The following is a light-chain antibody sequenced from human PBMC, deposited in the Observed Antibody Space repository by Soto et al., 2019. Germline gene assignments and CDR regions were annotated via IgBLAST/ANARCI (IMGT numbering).Light chain of an antibody. CDR2: DVS. Sequence: QSALTQPASVSGSPGQSITISCTGTSSDIGDYNYVSWYQQYPGKVPKLVIYDVSHRPSGVSNRFSGSESGNTASLTISGRQAEDEADYYCRSSTTTTSLVVFGGGTKLTVL. V-gene: IGLV2-14*01. CDR3: RSSTTTTSLVV. CDR1: SSDIGDYNY. J-gene: IGLJ3*02.